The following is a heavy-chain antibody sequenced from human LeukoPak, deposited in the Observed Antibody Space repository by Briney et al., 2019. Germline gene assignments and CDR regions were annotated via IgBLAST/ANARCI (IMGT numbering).Heavy chain of an antibody. D-gene: IGHD2-15*01. CDR3: ARSTCRQNGAFVI. CDR2: ISERSSYI. CDR1: GFTFSSYS. V-gene: IGHV3-21*01. J-gene: IGHJ3*02. Sequence: PGGSLRLSCAASGFTFSSYSVNWVRQAPGKGLEWVSSISERSSYIYYADSMKGRFTISRDNAKNSLYLQMNSLRAEDTAVYYCARSTCRQNGAFVIWGQGTVFTVSS.